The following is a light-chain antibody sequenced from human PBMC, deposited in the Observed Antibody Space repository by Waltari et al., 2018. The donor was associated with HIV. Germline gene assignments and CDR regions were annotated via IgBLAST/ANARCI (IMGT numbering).Light chain of an antibody. Sequence: SYELTQPPSLSVSPGRPASITCSGDALPNQYAYWYQQKAGQAPVLIIYKDSERPSVIPERFSGSSSGTTVTLTISGVQAEDEADYYCQSTDSSGTYVVFGGGTKVTVL. CDR1: ALPNQY. V-gene: IGLV3-25*03. CDR2: KDS. J-gene: IGLJ2*01. CDR3: QSTDSSGTYVV.